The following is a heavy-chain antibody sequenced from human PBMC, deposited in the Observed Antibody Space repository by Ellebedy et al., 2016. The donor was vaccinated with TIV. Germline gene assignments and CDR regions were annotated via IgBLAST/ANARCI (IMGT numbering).Heavy chain of an antibody. Sequence: SLKISCAASGFIFADYAMHWVRRAPGKGLEWVSGITWNGGTIRYADSVKGRFTISRDNAKNSLYLQMNSLRAEDTAVYYCARGGGSRLSHSFDIWGQGTMVTVSS. CDR1: GFIFADYA. CDR3: ARGGGSRLSHSFDI. J-gene: IGHJ3*02. CDR2: ITWNGGTI. V-gene: IGHV3-9*01. D-gene: IGHD3-10*01.